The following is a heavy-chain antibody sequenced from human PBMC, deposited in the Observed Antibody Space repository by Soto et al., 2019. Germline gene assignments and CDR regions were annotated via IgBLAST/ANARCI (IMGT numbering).Heavy chain of an antibody. CDR1: GGTFSSYA. V-gene: IGHV1-69*13. J-gene: IGHJ6*02. CDR3: ARSQGGSSSLDIYYYYYYGMDV. Sequence: SVKVSCKAPGGTFSSYAISWVRQAPGQGLEWMGGIIPIFGTAKYAQKFQGRVTITADESTSTGYMELSSLRSEDTAVYCCARSQGGSSSLDIYYYYYYGMDVWGQGTTVTVSS. D-gene: IGHD2-15*01. CDR2: IIPIFGTA.